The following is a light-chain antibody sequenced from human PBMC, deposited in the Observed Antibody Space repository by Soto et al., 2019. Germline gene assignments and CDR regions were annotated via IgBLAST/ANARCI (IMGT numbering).Light chain of an antibody. J-gene: IGKJ5*01. CDR2: GIS. CDR3: QQYSQWPIT. V-gene: IGKV3-15*01. Sequence: EIVLTHSPATLSVSPGERATLSCRASQNINNDYLAWYQQKPGQAPRFLIYGISTRAPGVPARFSGSGSGTEFTLSITSLQSEDFAVYSCQQYSQWPITFGQGTRLEIK. CDR1: QNINND.